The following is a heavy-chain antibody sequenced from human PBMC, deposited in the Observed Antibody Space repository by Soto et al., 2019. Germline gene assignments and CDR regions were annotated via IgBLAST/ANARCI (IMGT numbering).Heavy chain of an antibody. CDR2: IIPIFGTA. V-gene: IGHV1-69*13. CDR3: ARGYDFWSGYTSPQYYYYGMDV. Sequence: SVKVSCKASGGTFSSYAISWVRQAPGQGLEWMGGIIPIFGTANYAQKFQGRVTITADESTSTAYMELSSLRSEDTAVYYCARGYDFWSGYTSPQYYYYGMDVWGQGTTVTVSS. J-gene: IGHJ6*02. CDR1: GGTFSSYA. D-gene: IGHD3-3*01.